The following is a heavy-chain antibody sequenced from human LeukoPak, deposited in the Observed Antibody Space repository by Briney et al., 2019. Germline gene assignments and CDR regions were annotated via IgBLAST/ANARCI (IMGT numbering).Heavy chain of an antibody. V-gene: IGHV3-30*04. J-gene: IGHJ4*02. D-gene: IGHD6-6*01. CDR2: ISYDGSNK. CDR1: GFTFSSYA. CDR3: ARDGKQLVRTGFDY. Sequence: RSLRLSCAASGFTFSSYAMHWVRQAPGKGLEWVAVISYDGSNKYYADSVKGRFTISRDNSKNTLYLQMNSLRAEDTAVYYCARDGKQLVRTGFDYWGQGTLVTVSS.